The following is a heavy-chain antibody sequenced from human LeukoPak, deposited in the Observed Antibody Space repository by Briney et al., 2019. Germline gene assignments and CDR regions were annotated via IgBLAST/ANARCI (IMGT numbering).Heavy chain of an antibody. J-gene: IGHJ3*02. V-gene: IGHV3-74*01. D-gene: IGHD5-12*01. CDR2: VNSDGYST. Sequence: GGSLRLPCAASGFTFSSYWMHWVRQTPGKGLVWVSRVNSDGYSTSYADSVKGRFTISRDNAKNSLYLQMNSLRAEDTAVYYCARDRASGYDWVVAFDIWGQGTMVTVSS. CDR1: GFTFSSYW. CDR3: ARDRASGYDWVVAFDI.